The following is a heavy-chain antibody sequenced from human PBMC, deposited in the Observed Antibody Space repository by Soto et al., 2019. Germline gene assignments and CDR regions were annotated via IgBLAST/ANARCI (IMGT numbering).Heavy chain of an antibody. CDR3: ARADSSGSYGLHV. Sequence: QVQLHQSGPGLVKPSQTLSLTCAISGDSVSRKSSTWNWIRQSPSRGLEWLGRTYYRSKWYNDYPLSVKTRITINPDTSKNQFSLRLNSVTPEDTAVYYCARADSSGSYGLHVWGQGTTVTVSS. V-gene: IGHV6-1*01. D-gene: IGHD6-19*01. CDR1: GDSVSRKSST. CDR2: TYYRSKWYN. J-gene: IGHJ6*02.